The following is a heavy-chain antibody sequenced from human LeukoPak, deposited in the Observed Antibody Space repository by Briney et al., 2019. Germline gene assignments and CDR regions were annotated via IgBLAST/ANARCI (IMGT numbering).Heavy chain of an antibody. Sequence: ASVKVSCKTSGYTFTAYYMHWVRQAPGQGLEWMGWIHPNSGDTNYAQKFQGRVSMTRDTSINTAYMDLSRLRSDDTAVYYCARESYSGYGSADYWGQGTLVTVSS. CDR2: IHPNSGDT. CDR1: GYTFTAYY. D-gene: IGHD5-12*01. J-gene: IGHJ4*02. CDR3: ARESYSGYGSADY. V-gene: IGHV1-2*02.